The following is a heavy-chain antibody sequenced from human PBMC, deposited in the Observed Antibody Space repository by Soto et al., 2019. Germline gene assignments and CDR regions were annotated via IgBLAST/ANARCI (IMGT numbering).Heavy chain of an antibody. CDR2: STPFSGDV. V-gene: IGHV1-45*02. J-gene: IGHJ4*02. D-gene: IGHD1-26*01. Sequence: QMQLVQSGAEVKRTGSTVTVSCKALGNTFTYRYLHWVRQAPGQALEWMGWSTPFSGDVHYEQQFQERFTITRDRSINTAYMRMSSLRPEDTAMYYCASGVAGSGPFTWELPDHWGQGTLVTVSS. CDR3: ASGVAGSGPFTWELPDH. CDR1: GNTFTYRY.